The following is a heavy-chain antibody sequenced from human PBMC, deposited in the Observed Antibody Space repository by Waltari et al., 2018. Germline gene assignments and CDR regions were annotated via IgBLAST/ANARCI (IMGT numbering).Heavy chain of an antibody. D-gene: IGHD1-26*01. CDR3: AKDSGGLYSGSSGAFDI. CDR2: ISWNSGSI. Sequence: EVQLVESGGGLVQPGRSLRLSCAASGFTFDDYAMHWVRQAPGKGLEWVSGISWNSGSIGYADSGKGRFTISRDNAKNSLYLQMNSLRAEDTALYYCAKDSGGLYSGSSGAFDIWGQGTMVTVSS. V-gene: IGHV3-9*01. J-gene: IGHJ3*02. CDR1: GFTFDDYA.